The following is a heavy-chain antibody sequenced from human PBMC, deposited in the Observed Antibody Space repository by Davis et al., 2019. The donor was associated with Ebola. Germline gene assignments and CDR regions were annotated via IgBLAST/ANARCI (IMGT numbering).Heavy chain of an antibody. J-gene: IGHJ4*02. CDR3: VRDYSGSYYWRLGYFDY. V-gene: IGHV1-2*02. Sequence: ASVKVSCKASGYTFTGYYMHWVRQAPGQGLEWMGWINPNSGGTNYAQKFQGRVTMTRDTSISTAYMELSRLRSDDTAVYYCVRDYSGSYYWRLGYFDYWGQGTLVTVSS. CDR2: INPNSGGT. D-gene: IGHD1-26*01. CDR1: GYTFTGYY.